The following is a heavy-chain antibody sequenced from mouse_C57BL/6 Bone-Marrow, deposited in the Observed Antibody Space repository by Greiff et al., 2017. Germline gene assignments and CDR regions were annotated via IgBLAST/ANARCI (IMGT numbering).Heavy chain of an antibody. Sequence: EVQLQQSGTVLARPGASVKMSCKTSGYTFTSYWMHWVKQRPGQGLEWIGAIYPGNIDTSYNQKFKGKAKLTAVTSASTAYMELSSLTNEDSAVYYCTRFITTVVEGAWFAYWGQGTLVTVSA. J-gene: IGHJ3*01. CDR2: IYPGNIDT. D-gene: IGHD1-1*01. CDR3: TRFITTVVEGAWFAY. V-gene: IGHV1-5*01. CDR1: GYTFTSYW.